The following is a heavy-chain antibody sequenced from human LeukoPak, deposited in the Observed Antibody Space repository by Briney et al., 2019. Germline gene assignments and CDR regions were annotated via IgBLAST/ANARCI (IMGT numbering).Heavy chain of an antibody. Sequence: GGSLRLSCAASGFTFCSYGMHWVRQAPGKGLEWVAVIWYDGSNKYYADSVKGRFTISRDNSKNTLYLQMNSLRAEDTAVYYCAKDGYDSSGYGYFQHWGQGTLVTVPS. CDR2: IWYDGSNK. D-gene: IGHD3-22*01. CDR3: AKDGYDSSGYGYFQH. CDR1: GFTFCSYG. J-gene: IGHJ1*01. V-gene: IGHV3-33*06.